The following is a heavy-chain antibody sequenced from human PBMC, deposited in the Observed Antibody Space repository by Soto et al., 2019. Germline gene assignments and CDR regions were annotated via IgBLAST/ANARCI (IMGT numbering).Heavy chain of an antibody. CDR3: ARDREYSSSSYYYYYYMDV. D-gene: IGHD6-6*01. V-gene: IGHV4-31*03. CDR2: IYYSGST. CDR1: GGSISSGGYY. J-gene: IGHJ6*03. Sequence: QVQLQESGPGLVKPSQTLSLTCTVSGGSISSGGYYWSWIRQHPGKGLEWIGYIYYSGSTYYNPSLRSRVTISVDTSKNQFSRKLSSVTAADTAVYYCARDREYSSSSYYYYYYMDVWGKGTTVTVS.